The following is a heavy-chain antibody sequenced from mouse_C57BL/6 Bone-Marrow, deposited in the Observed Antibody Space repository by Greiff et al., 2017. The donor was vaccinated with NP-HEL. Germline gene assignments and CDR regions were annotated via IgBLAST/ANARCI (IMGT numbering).Heavy chain of an antibody. CDR2: INYDGSST. V-gene: IGHV5-16*01. CDR1: GFTFSDYY. J-gene: IGHJ2*01. D-gene: IGHD4-1*01. CDR3: ARDNWYYFDY. Sequence: EVQRVESEGGLVQPGSSMKLSCTASGFTFSDYYMAWVRQVPEKGLEWVANINYDGSSTYYLDSLKSRFIISRDNAKNILYLQMSSLKSEDTATDYCARDNWYYFDYWGQGTTLTVSS.